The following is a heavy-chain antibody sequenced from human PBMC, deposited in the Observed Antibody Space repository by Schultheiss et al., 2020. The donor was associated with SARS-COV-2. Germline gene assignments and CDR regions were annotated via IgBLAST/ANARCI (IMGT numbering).Heavy chain of an antibody. Sequence: SETLSLTCTVSGGSISSYYWSWIRQPPGKGLEWIGYIYYSGSTNYNPSLKSRVTKSVDTSKNQFSLKLSSVTAADTAVYYCARLLNYGDYSLGIDPWGQGTLVTVSS. V-gene: IGHV4-59*01. CDR3: ARLLNYGDYSLGIDP. CDR1: GGSISSYY. D-gene: IGHD4-17*01. CDR2: IYYSGST. J-gene: IGHJ5*02.